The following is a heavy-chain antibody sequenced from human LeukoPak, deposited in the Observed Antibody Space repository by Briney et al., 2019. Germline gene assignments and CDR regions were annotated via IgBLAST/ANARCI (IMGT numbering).Heavy chain of an antibody. CDR1: GYSISSGYY. V-gene: IGHV4-38-2*02. Sequence: SETLSLTCTVSGYSISSGYYWGWIRQPPGKGLEWIGNIFYSGSTYYNPSLKSRVTISVDTSKNQFSLNLSSVTAADTAVYYCARDAYYYDSTDYWGQGTLVTVSS. D-gene: IGHD3-22*01. CDR2: IFYSGST. J-gene: IGHJ4*02. CDR3: ARDAYYYDSTDY.